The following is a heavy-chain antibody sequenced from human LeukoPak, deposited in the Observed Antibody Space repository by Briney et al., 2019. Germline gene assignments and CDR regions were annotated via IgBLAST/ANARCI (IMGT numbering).Heavy chain of an antibody. D-gene: IGHD3-3*01. J-gene: IGHJ4*02. V-gene: IGHV1-18*01. CDR3: AREGGTTYYDFWSGYYPIDY. CDR2: ISAYNGNT. Sequence: GASVKVSCKASGYTFTSYGISWVRQAPGQGLEWMGWISAYNGNTNYAQKLQGRVTMTTDTSTSTAYMELRSLRSDDTAVYYYAREGGTTYYDFWSGYYPIDYWGQGTLVTVSS. CDR1: GYTFTSYG.